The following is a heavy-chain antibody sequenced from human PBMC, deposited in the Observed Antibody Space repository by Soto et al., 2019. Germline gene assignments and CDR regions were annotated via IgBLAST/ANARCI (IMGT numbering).Heavy chain of an antibody. CDR1: GGSISSGGYY. CDR3: QSLPIWSAQYFDY. Sequence: QVQLQESGPGLVKPSQTLSLTCTVSGGSISSGGYYWSWIRQHPGKGLEWIGYIYYSGSTYYNPSLMSRVTISVDTSKNQFSLKLSSVTAADTAVYYCQSLPIWSAQYFDYWGQGTLVTVSS. CDR2: IYYSGST. J-gene: IGHJ4*02. V-gene: IGHV4-31*03. D-gene: IGHD3-3*01.